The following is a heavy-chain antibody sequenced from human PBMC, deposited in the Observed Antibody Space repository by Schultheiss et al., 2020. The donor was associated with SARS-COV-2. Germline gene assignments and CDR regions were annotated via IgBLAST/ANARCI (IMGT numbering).Heavy chain of an antibody. CDR1: GGSFSGYY. V-gene: IGHV4-59*08. J-gene: IGHJ2*01. Sequence: SETLSLTCAVYGGSFSGYYWSWIRQPPGKGLEWIGYIYYSGSTNYNPSLKSRVTISVDTSKNQFSLQMTSVTAADTAVYYCARLSVVTDWYFDLWGRGTLVTVSS. CDR2: IYYSGST. D-gene: IGHD4-23*01. CDR3: ARLSVVTDWYFDL.